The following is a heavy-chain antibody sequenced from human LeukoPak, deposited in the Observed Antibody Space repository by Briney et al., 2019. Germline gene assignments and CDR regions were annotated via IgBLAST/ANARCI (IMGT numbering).Heavy chain of an antibody. CDR2: IRSKTDGGTT. CDR3: TTAVAEPYYFDC. V-gene: IGHV3-15*01. J-gene: IGHJ4*02. CDR1: GFTFSNAW. Sequence: GGSLRLSCAASGFTFSNAWMSWVRQAPGKGLEWVGRIRSKTDGGTTDYAAPVKGRFTISRDDSKNTLYLQMNSLETEDTAVYYCTTAVAEPYYFDCWGQGTLVTVSS. D-gene: IGHD6-19*01.